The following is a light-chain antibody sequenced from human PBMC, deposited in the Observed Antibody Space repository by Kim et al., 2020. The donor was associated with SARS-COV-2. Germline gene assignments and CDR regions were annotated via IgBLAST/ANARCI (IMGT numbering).Light chain of an antibody. V-gene: IGLV2-8*01. CDR1: GSDVGAYNY. Sequence: QSALTQPPSASGSPGQSVTISCTGTGSDVGAYNYVSWYQQHPGKAPKLIIYGVTKRPSGVPDRFSGSKSGTSASLAISGLQSEDEADYYCAAWDDSLNGPVFGTGTKVTVL. CDR3: AAWDDSLNGPV. J-gene: IGLJ1*01. CDR2: GVT.